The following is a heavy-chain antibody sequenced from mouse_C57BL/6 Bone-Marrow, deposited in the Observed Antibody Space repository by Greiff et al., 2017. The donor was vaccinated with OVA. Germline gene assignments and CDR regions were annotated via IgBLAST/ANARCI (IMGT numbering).Heavy chain of an antibody. Sequence: EVKLVESGGGLVQPKGSLKLSCAASGFTFNTYAMHWVRQAPGKGLEWVARIRSKGSNYATYYADSVKDRFTISRDDSQSMLYLQMNNLKTEDTAMYYCVRDQNYYDSFWFAYWGQGTLVTVSA. D-gene: IGHD2-4*01. V-gene: IGHV10-3*01. J-gene: IGHJ3*01. CDR3: VRDQNYYDSFWFAY. CDR1: GFTFNTYA. CDR2: IRSKGSNYAT.